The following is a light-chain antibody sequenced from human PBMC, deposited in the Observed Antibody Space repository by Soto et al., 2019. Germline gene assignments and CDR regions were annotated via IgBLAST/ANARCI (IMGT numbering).Light chain of an antibody. CDR1: SSDVGGYNY. J-gene: IGLJ1*01. V-gene: IGLV2-11*01. CDR2: DVS. CDR3: CSYAGSYTFGV. Sequence: QSALTQPRSVSGSPGQSVTISCTGTSSDVGGYNYVSWYQQHPGKDPKLMIFDVSKRPSGVPDRFSGSKSGNTASLTISGLQADDEADYYCCSYAGSYTFGVFGTGTKVTVL.